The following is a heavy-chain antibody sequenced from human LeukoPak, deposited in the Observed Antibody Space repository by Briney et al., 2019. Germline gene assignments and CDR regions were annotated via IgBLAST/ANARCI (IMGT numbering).Heavy chain of an antibody. J-gene: IGHJ4*02. CDR1: GYTFTGYY. D-gene: IGHD4-17*01. Sequence: ASVKVSCKASGYTFTGYYMHWVRQAPGQGLEWMGRINPNSGGTNYAQKIQGRVTLTRDTSISTAYMELSRLRSDDTAVYYCARGDFNTVTTIYWGQGTLVTVSS. CDR2: INPNSGGT. CDR3: ARGDFNTVTTIY. V-gene: IGHV1-2*06.